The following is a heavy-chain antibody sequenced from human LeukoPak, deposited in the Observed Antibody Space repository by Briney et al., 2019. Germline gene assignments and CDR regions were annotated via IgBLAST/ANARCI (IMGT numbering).Heavy chain of an antibody. CDR1: GYTFTGYY. Sequence: ASVKVSCKASGYTFTGYYMHWVRQAPRQGLEWMGFINPNSGDTNYAQKFQGRVTMTRDAAISTAFMELSRLRSDDTAVYYCARAITGTTSAALDIWGQGTMVTVSS. D-gene: IGHD1-7*01. V-gene: IGHV1-2*02. J-gene: IGHJ3*02. CDR2: INPNSGDT. CDR3: ARAITGTTSAALDI.